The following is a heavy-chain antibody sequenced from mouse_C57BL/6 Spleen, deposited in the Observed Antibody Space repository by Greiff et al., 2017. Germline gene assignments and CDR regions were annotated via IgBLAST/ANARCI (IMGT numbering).Heavy chain of an antibody. V-gene: IGHV1-22*01. D-gene: IGHD2-4*01. Sequence: EVKLMESGPELVKPGASVKMSCKASGYTFTDYNMHWVKQSHGKSLEWIGYINPNNGGTSYNQKFKGKATLTVNKSSSTAYMELRSLTSEDSAVYYCASEGLRRGDYAMDYWGQGTSVTVSS. CDR3: ASEGLRRGDYAMDY. CDR1: GYTFTDYN. CDR2: INPNNGGT. J-gene: IGHJ4*01.